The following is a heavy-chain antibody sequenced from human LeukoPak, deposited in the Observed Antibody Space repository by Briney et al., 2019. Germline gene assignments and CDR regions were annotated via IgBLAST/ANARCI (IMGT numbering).Heavy chain of an antibody. J-gene: IGHJ3*02. V-gene: IGHV4-59*01. CDR1: GGSISSYY. D-gene: IGHD3-10*01. Sequence: PSETLSLTCTVSGGSISSYYWSWIRQPPGKGLEWIGYIYYSGSTNYNPSLKSRVTISVDTSKNQFSLKLGSVTAADTAVYYCAREGYGSGSYSHGAFDIWGQGTMVTVSS. CDR3: AREGYGSGSYSHGAFDI. CDR2: IYYSGST.